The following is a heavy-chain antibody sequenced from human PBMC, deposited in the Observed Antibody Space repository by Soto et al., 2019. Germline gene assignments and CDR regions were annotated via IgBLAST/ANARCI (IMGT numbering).Heavy chain of an antibody. D-gene: IGHD3-3*01. CDR2: ISGSGGST. V-gene: IGHV3-23*01. CDR3: AKDIEDFWSGYPTNGMDV. Sequence: GGSLRLSCAASGFTFSSYAMSWVRQAPGKGLEWVSAISGSGGSTYYADSVKGRFTISRDNSKNTLYLQMNSLRAEDTAVYYCAKDIEDFWSGYPTNGMDVWGQGTTVTVSS. CDR1: GFTFSSYA. J-gene: IGHJ6*02.